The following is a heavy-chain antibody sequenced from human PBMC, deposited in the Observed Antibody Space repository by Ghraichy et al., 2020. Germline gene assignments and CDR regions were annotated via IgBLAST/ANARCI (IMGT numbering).Heavy chain of an antibody. CDR2: TYYRSKWYN. Sequence: SQTLSLTYAISGDSVSSNSAAWNWIRQSPSRGLEWLGRTYYRSKWYNDYAVSVKSRITINPDTSKNQFSLQLNSVTPEDTAVYYCARDLLEGELPTAGSWFDPWGQGTLVTVSS. CDR3: ARDLLEGELPTAGSWFDP. D-gene: IGHD1-26*01. V-gene: IGHV6-1*01. J-gene: IGHJ5*02. CDR1: GDSVSSNSAA.